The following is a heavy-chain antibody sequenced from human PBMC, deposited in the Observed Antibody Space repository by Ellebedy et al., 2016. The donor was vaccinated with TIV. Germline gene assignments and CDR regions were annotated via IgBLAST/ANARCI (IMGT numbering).Heavy chain of an antibody. J-gene: IGHJ4*02. CDR1: GFTFSDYW. CDR3: AKDLGQMRGGDY. CDR2: ISGSGGST. V-gene: IGHV3-23*01. Sequence: GESLKISCAASGFTFSDYWMSWVRQAPGKGLEWVSAISGSGGSTYYADYVKGRFTISRDNSKNTLSLKINSLRAKDKAVYYIAKDLGQMRGGDYWGQGTLVTVSS. D-gene: IGHD3-10*01.